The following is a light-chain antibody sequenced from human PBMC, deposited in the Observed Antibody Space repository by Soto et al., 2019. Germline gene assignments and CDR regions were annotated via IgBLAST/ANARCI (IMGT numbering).Light chain of an antibody. J-gene: IGLJ1*01. CDR3: CSYAGGPYV. CDR2: DVS. CDR1: SSDVGRYNY. Sequence: QSALTQPRSVSGSPGQSVTISCTGTSSDVGRYNYVSWYQQYPGKAPKLMIYDVSKRPSGVPDRFSGSKSGNTASLTISGLQAADEADYYCCSYAGGPYVFGAGTKVTVL. V-gene: IGLV2-11*01.